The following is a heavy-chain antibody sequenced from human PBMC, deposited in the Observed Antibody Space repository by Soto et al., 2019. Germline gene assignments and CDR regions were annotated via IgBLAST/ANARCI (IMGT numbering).Heavy chain of an antibody. Sequence: GWSLRLSCAPSVFPFSSYGMHWVRQAPGRGLDWVAVIWYDGGNKDYSDSVKGRFTISRGNSKNTLYLQMNNLRADDTAVYYCASSINWGQGTLVTVSS. CDR2: IWYDGGNK. CDR1: VFPFSSYG. CDR3: ASSIN. V-gene: IGHV3-33*01. J-gene: IGHJ4*02.